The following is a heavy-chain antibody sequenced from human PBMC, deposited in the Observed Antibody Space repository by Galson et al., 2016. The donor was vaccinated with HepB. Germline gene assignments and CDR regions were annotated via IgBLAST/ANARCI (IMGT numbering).Heavy chain of an antibody. V-gene: IGHV3-66*02. CDR2: IYRGGKT. CDR1: GTVVSSTH. CDR3: ARTDDYSTTRGFFDY. J-gene: IGHJ4*02. D-gene: IGHD4-11*01. Sequence: SLRLSCAASGTVVSSTHFSWVRQTPGKGLEWVSDIYRGGKTYHADSVKGRFTISRDNSKNTLYLQMNSLRVEDTGVYYCARTDDYSTTRGFFDYWGQGTLVTVSS.